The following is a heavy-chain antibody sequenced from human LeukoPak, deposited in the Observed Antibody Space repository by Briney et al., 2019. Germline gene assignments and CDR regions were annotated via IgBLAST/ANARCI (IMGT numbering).Heavy chain of an antibody. CDR3: ARVGRSTAAAGFGAFDI. D-gene: IGHD6-13*01. CDR2: ISYDGSNK. J-gene: IGHJ3*02. V-gene: IGHV3-30*03. Sequence: SGGSLRLSCAASGFTFSSYGMHWVRQAPGKGLGWVAVISYDGSNKYYADSVKGRFTISRDNSKNTLYLQMNSLRAEDTAVYYCARVGRSTAAAGFGAFDIWGQGTMVTVSS. CDR1: GFTFSSYG.